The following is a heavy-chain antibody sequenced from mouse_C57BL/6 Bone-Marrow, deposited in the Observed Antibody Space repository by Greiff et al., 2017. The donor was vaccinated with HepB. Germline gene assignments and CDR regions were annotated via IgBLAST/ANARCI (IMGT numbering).Heavy chain of an antibody. CDR3: ITARGAWPWFAY. CDR1: GFNIKDDY. J-gene: IGHJ3*01. CDR2: IDPENGDT. V-gene: IGHV14-4*01. Sequence: VQLQQSGAELVRPGASVKLSCTASGFNIKDDYMHWVKQRPEQGLEWIGWIDPENGDTEYASKFQGKATITADTSSNTAYLQLSSLTSEDTAVYYCITARGAWPWFAYWGQGTLVTVSA.